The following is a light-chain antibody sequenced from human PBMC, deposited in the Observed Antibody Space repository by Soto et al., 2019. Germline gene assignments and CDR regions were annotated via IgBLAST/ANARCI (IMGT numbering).Light chain of an antibody. CDR3: YSYVGSYTRV. CDR2: DVS. CDR1: SSDVGGYNY. V-gene: IGLV2-11*01. J-gene: IGLJ3*02. Sequence: QSVLTQPRSVSGSPGQSVTISCTGTSSDVGGYNYVSWYQQHPGKAPKLMIYDVSKRPSGVPDRFSGSKSGNTASLTISGLQAEDEADYYCYSYVGSYTRVFGGGTQLTVL.